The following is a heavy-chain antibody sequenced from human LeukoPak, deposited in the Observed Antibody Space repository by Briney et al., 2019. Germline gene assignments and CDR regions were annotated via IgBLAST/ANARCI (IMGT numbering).Heavy chain of an antibody. Sequence: SETLSLTCAVYGGSFSGYYWSWIRQPPGKGLEWIGEINHSGSTNYNPSLKSRVTVSVDTSKNQFSLKLSSVTAADTAVYYCARGMDTAMATGVFFDYWGQGTLVTVSS. CDR2: INHSGST. V-gene: IGHV4-34*01. D-gene: IGHD5-18*01. J-gene: IGHJ4*02. CDR3: ARGMDTAMATGVFFDY. CDR1: GGSFSGYY.